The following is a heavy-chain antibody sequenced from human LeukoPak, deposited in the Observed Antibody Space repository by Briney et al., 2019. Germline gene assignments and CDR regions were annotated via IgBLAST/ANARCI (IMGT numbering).Heavy chain of an antibody. CDR1: GGSLRSYY. V-gene: IGHV4-59*01. CDR2: IYYSGST. Sequence: SETLTLTCTVSGGSLRSYYWSWVRQPPGKGLEWIGYIYYSGSTNYNPSLKSRVTISVDTSKNQFSLKLSSVTAADTAVYCCARVSLYCDILTGYHNWFDPWGQGTLVTVSS. D-gene: IGHD3-9*01. CDR3: ARVSLYCDILTGYHNWFDP. J-gene: IGHJ5*02.